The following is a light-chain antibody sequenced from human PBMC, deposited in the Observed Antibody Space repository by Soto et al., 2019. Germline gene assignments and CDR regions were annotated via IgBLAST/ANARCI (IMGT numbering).Light chain of an antibody. CDR2: DAS. V-gene: IGKV1-33*01. J-gene: IGKJ3*01. CDR3: QQYDNLPFN. CDR1: QDISNY. Sequence: DIQMTQSPSSLSASVGDRVTITCQASQDISNYLNWYQQIPGKAPKLLIYDASNLETGVPSRFSGSGSGTDFTFTISSLQPEDIATYYCQQYDNLPFNFGPGTKVDIK.